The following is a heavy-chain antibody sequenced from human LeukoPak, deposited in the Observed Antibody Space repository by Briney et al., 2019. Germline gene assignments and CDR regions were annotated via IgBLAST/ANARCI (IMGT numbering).Heavy chain of an antibody. CDR1: GGSINSSSYY. V-gene: IGHV4-39*07. CDR2: IYYSGST. CDR3: ARDIAVAGTYYYYYYYMDV. Sequence: SETLSLTCTVSGGSINSSSYYWGWIRQPPGKGLEWIGSIYYSGSTYYNPSLKSRVTISVDTSKNQFSLKLSSVTAADTAVYYCARDIAVAGTYYYYYYYMDVWGKGTTVTISS. D-gene: IGHD6-19*01. J-gene: IGHJ6*03.